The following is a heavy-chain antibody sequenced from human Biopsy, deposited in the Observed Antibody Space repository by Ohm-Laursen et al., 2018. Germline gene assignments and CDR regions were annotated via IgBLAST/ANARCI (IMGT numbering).Heavy chain of an antibody. V-gene: IGHV4-59*08. J-gene: IGHJ2*01. CDR3: ARHAPSYSGSYWRYFDL. Sequence: TLSLTWTVSGGSISSYYWSWIRQPPGKGPEWIGYIYYTGSTNYNPSLKSRVTISVDTSMNHLSLRLTSVTAADTAVYYCARHAPSYSGSYWRYFDLWGRGTLVTVSS. CDR2: IYYTGST. CDR1: GGSISSYY. D-gene: IGHD1-26*01.